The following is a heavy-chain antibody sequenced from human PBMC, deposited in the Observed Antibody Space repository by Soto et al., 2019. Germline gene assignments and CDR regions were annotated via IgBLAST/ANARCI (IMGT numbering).Heavy chain of an antibody. CDR3: AKEPLVRRYFDY. V-gene: IGHV3-23*01. J-gene: IGHJ4*02. CDR2: ISASGGST. Sequence: EVQLLDSGGGLVQPGGSLRLSCAASGFTFSNYAMRWVRQAPGKGLEWVSGISASGGSTYYAASVKGRFTISRDDSKNTLYLQMDYLRAEDTAVYYCAKEPLVRRYFDYWGQGTLVTVSS. D-gene: IGHD1-1*01. CDR1: GFTFSNYA.